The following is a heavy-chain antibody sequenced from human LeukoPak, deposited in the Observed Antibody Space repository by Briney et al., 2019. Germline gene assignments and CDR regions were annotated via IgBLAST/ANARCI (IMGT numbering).Heavy chain of an antibody. Sequence: GGSLRLSCAASGFTFSSYGMSWVRQAPGKGLEWVSAISGSGGSTYYADSVKGRFTISRDNSKNTLYLQMNSLRAEDTAVYYCAKDKLRRDGYNYGEMDVWGKGTTVTISS. J-gene: IGHJ6*04. D-gene: IGHD5-24*01. CDR2: ISGSGGST. CDR1: GFTFSSYG. CDR3: AKDKLRRDGYNYGEMDV. V-gene: IGHV3-23*01.